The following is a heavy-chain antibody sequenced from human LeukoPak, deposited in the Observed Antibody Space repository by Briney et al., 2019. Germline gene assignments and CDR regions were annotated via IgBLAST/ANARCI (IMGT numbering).Heavy chain of an antibody. CDR1: GFTFSSYL. CDR3: ALSREAAGTVFDD. J-gene: IGHJ4*02. CDR2: INSDGRST. Sequence: PGGSLRLSCAASGFTFSSYLMHWVRQAPGKGLVWVSRINSDGRSTTYADSVKGRFTISRDNAKNTLYLQMNSLRAEDTAVYYCALSREAAGTVFDDWGQGTLVTLSS. V-gene: IGHV3-74*01. D-gene: IGHD6-13*01.